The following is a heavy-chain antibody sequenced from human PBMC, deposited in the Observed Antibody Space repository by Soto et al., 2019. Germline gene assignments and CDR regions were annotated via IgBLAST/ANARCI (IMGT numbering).Heavy chain of an antibody. CDR3: ASRDPGTSVDY. V-gene: IGHV4-4*07. CDR2: IYTSGST. Sequence: SATLALTCTFSGGSISSYYWSWIRQPAGKGLEWIGRIYTSGSTNYNPSLKSRVTMSVDTSKNQFSLKLSSVTAADTAVYYCASRDPGTSVDYWGQGTLVTVSS. CDR1: GGSISSYY. J-gene: IGHJ4*02. D-gene: IGHD1-7*01.